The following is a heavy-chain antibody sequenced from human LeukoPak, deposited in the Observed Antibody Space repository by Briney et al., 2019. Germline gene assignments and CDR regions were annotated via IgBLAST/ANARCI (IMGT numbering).Heavy chain of an antibody. V-gene: IGHV3-7*01. D-gene: IGHD5-12*01. CDR3: ARFCYSGWNLEY. CDR2: INQGGSVK. J-gene: IGHJ4*02. Sequence: GGSLRLSCAASGFSFRDFWMTWVRQAPGKGLEGVANINQGGSVKYYVDSVKSRFTISRDDAKSSLYVQMNSLRDEATAVYYCARFCYSGWNLEYWGQGTLVTVSS. CDR1: GFSFRDFW.